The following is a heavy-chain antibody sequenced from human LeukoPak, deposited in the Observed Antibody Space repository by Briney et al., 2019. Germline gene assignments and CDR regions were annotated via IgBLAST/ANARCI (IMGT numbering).Heavy chain of an antibody. J-gene: IGHJ6*02. D-gene: IGHD6-6*01. CDR2: INPNSGGT. CDR3: ARDRPRRMDV. CDR1: GYTFTGYY. V-gene: IGHV1-2*02. Sequence: ASVKVSCKASGYTFTGYYMHWVRQAPGQGLEWMGWINPNSGGTNYAQKFQGRVAMTRDTSISTAYMELSRLRSDDTAVYYYARDRPRRMDVWGQGTTVTVSS.